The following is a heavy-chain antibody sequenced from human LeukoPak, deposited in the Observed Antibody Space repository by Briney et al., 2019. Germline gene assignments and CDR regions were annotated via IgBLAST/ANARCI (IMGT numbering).Heavy chain of an antibody. CDR1: GYTFTSYY. Sequence: ASVKVSCKASGYTFTSYYMHWVRQAPGQGLEWMGIINPSGGSTSYAQKFQGRVTMTRDTSTSTVYMELSSLRSEDTAVYYCARDSGGTFRHPYYFDSWGQGTLVTVSS. CDR3: ARDSGGTFRHPYYFDS. J-gene: IGHJ4*02. V-gene: IGHV1-46*01. D-gene: IGHD2-15*01. CDR2: INPSGGST.